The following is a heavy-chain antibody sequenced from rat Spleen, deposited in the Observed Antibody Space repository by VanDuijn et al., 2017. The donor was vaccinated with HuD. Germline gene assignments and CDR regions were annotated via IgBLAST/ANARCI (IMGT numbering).Heavy chain of an antibody. Sequence: QVQLKESGPGLVQPSQTLSLTCTFSGFLLTSYGVSWVRQPPGKGLEWIAAMSSGGNTYHNSVLKSRLSISRDTSKSQVFLKMNSLQTEDTAVYFCARWKYTTDWFAYWGQGTLVTVSS. J-gene: IGHJ3*01. V-gene: IGHV2S8*01. CDR1: GFLLTSYG. CDR2: MSSGGNT. CDR3: ARWKYTTDWFAY. D-gene: IGHD1-6*01.